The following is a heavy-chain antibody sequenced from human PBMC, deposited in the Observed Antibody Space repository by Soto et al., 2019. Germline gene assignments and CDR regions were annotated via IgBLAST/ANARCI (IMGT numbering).Heavy chain of an antibody. Sequence: QLQLQESGSGLVKPSQTLSLTCAVSGGSISSGGYSWSWIRQPPGKGLEWIGYIYHSGSTYYNPSLKIRVTISVDRSNNQFSLKLSSVPAAETAVYYCAAGGGLPRYYWGQGTLVTVSS. V-gene: IGHV4-30-2*01. CDR2: IYHSGST. D-gene: IGHD5-12*01. CDR3: AAGGGLPRYY. J-gene: IGHJ4*02. CDR1: GGSISSGGYS.